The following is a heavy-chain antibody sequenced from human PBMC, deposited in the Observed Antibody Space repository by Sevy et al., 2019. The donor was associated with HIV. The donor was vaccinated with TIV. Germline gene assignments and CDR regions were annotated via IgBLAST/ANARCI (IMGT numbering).Heavy chain of an antibody. V-gene: IGHV3-23*01. CDR1: GFTFSSYA. D-gene: IGHD3-9*01. CDR3: ATDRISDWFFDS. Sequence: GGSLRLSCAAAGFTFSSYAMSWVRQAPGKGLEWVSAISGSGGSTHYANSVKGRFTISRDNSKNTLYLQMNSLRAEDTAVYYCATDRISDWFFDSWGQGTLVTVSS. CDR2: ISGSGGST. J-gene: IGHJ4*02.